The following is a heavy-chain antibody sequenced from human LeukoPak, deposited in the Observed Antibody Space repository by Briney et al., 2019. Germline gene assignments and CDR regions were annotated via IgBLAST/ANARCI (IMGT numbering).Heavy chain of an antibody. V-gene: IGHV4-4*07. J-gene: IGHJ4*02. CDR1: GVSITSYH. CDR3: ARDGLYNFGYSYFDN. CDR2: SRINAGT. Sequence: TETLSLTCSVSGVSITSYHWSWIRQPAGKGLEWIGRSRINAGTNYNRSLKSRVTLSTDTSKNQFSLKLTSVTAADTAVYYCARDGLYNFGYSYFDNWGQGILVTVFS. D-gene: IGHD3-22*01.